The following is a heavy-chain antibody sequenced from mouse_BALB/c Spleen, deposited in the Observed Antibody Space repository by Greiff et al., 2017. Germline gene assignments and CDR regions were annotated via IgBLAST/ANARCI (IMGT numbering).Heavy chain of an antibody. Sequence: EVMLVESGGGLVKPGGSLKLSCAASGFAFSSYDMSWVRQTPEERLEWVAYISSGGGSTYYPDTVKGRFTISRDNAKNTLYLQMSSLKSEDTAMYYCARRRSITTAFDYWGQGTTLTVSS. CDR3: ARRRSITTAFDY. V-gene: IGHV5-12-1*01. CDR2: ISSGGGST. J-gene: IGHJ2*01. CDR1: GFAFSSYD. D-gene: IGHD1-2*01.